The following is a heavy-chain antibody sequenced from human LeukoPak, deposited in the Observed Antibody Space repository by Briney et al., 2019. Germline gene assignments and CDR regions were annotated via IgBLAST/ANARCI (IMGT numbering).Heavy chain of an antibody. CDR1: GFTFSSYW. Sequence: GRCLRLSCAASGFTFSSYWMNWVRQAPGKGLKWVANIKEDGSQKYYVDSVKGRFTISRDNAKNSLYLQMNSLRDEDTAVYYCVTDRGYLSFDYWGQGTLVTVSS. CDR3: VTDRGYLSFDY. V-gene: IGHV3-7*02. D-gene: IGHD2-15*01. CDR2: IKEDGSQK. J-gene: IGHJ4*02.